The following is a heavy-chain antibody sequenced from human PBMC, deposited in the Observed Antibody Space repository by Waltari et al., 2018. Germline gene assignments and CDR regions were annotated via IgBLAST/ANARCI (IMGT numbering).Heavy chain of an antibody. CDR2: MTESGDT. Sequence: EVQLVESGGGLVQPGGSLRLSCAASGFTFKNFAMSWVRQAPGKWLEWVSTMTESGDTFYADSVKGRFATSRDNYKNPLSLQMNSLRAEDTAVYYCAKRWAIYYFEYWGQGNLVTVSS. CDR3: AKRWAIYYFEY. D-gene: IGHD3-9*01. J-gene: IGHJ4*02. CDR1: GFTFKNFA. V-gene: IGHV3-23*04.